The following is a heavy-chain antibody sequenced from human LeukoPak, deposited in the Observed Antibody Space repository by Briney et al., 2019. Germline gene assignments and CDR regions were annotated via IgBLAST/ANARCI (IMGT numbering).Heavy chain of an antibody. J-gene: IGHJ4*02. CDR1: GFIFSSYA. D-gene: IGHD1-26*01. CDR3: ARGVVGATGTIDY. Sequence: TGGSLRLSCAASGFIFSSYAMSWVRQAPGKGLEWVSAISGSGGSTYYADSVKGRFTISRDNSKNTLYLQMNSLRAEDTAVYYCARGVVGATGTIDYWGQGTLVTVSS. CDR2: ISGSGGST. V-gene: IGHV3-23*01.